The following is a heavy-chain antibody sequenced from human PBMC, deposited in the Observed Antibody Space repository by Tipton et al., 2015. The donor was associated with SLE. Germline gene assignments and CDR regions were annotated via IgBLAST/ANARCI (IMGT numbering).Heavy chain of an antibody. Sequence: TLSLTCTVSGGSISSGSYYWSWIRQPAGKGLEWIGYIYYSGSTNYNPSLKSRVTISVDTSKNQFSLKLSSVTAADTAVYYCARHAYYYGSGSLNWFDPWGQGTLVTVSS. CDR1: GGSISSGSYY. D-gene: IGHD3-10*01. V-gene: IGHV4-61*09. J-gene: IGHJ5*02. CDR3: ARHAYYYGSGSLNWFDP. CDR2: IYYSGST.